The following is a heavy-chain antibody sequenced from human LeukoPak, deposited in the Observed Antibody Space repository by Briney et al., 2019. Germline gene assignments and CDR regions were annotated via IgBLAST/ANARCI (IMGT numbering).Heavy chain of an antibody. CDR2: INHSGST. V-gene: IGHV4-34*01. CDR3: AREGYSYGLNHMDV. Sequence: SETLSLTCAVYGVSFSGYYWSWIRQPPGKGLEWIGEINHSGSTNYNPSLKSRVTISVDTSKNQFSLKLSSVTAADTAVYYCAREGYSYGLNHMDVWGQGTTVTVSS. J-gene: IGHJ6*02. CDR1: GVSFSGYY. D-gene: IGHD5-18*01.